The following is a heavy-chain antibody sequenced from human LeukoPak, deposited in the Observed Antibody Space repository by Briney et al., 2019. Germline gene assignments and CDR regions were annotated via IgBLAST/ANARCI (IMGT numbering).Heavy chain of an antibody. D-gene: IGHD2-15*01. CDR1: GGSISSSTW. J-gene: IGHJ4*02. CDR3: ARAFLVGYSPEEYFFDY. CDR2: IHHSGTT. V-gene: IGHV4-4*02. Sequence: SETLSLTCTVSGGSISSSTWWSWVRQPPGRGLECIGEIHHSGTTNYNPSLKSRVTISIDKSKNQFSLKLNSVTAADTAVYYCARAFLVGYSPEEYFFDYWGQGNLVTVSS.